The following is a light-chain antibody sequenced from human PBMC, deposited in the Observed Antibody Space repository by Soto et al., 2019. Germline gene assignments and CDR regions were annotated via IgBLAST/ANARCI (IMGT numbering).Light chain of an antibody. Sequence: QLVLTQSPSASASLGASVKLTCTLTSGHSSYAIAWHQQQPEKGPRYLMKPNSDGSHTKGDGIPVRFSGSSSGAERYLTISRLQSDDEADYYCQTWSTGIQVFGGGTKLTVL. CDR3: QTWSTGIQV. J-gene: IGLJ3*02. CDR1: SGHSSYA. V-gene: IGLV4-69*01. CDR2: PNSDGSH.